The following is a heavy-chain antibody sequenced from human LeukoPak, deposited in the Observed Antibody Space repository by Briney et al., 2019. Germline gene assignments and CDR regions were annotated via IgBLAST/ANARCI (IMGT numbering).Heavy chain of an antibody. Sequence: PSETLSLTCTVSGGSISSSSYYWGWIRQPPGKGLEWIGEINHSGSTNYNPSLKSRVTISVDTSKNQFSLRLSSVTAADTAVYHCARGKTYDDFWSGYYRDYFYYYMDVWDKGTTVTVSS. CDR1: GGSISSSSYY. V-gene: IGHV4-39*07. CDR3: ARGKTYDDFWSGYYRDYFYYYMDV. D-gene: IGHD3-3*01. J-gene: IGHJ6*03. CDR2: INHSGST.